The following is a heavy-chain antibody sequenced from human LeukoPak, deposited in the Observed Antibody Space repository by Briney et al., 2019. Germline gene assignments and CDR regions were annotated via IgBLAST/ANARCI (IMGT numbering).Heavy chain of an antibody. Sequence: SSETLSLTCTVSGGSISSYYWSWIRQPPGKGLEWIGEINHTGSTNYNPSLKSRVTISADTSKNQFSLEVNSVTAADTAVYYCAREGGNWFDPWGQGTLVTVSA. J-gene: IGHJ5*02. V-gene: IGHV4-34*01. D-gene: IGHD1-26*01. CDR2: INHTGST. CDR1: GGSISSYY. CDR3: AREGGNWFDP.